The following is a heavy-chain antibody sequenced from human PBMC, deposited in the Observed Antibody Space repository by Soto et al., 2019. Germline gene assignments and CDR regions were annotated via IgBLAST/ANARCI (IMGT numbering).Heavy chain of an antibody. Sequence: GGSLRLSCAASGFTFSTYSMNWVRQAPGKGLEWVSYISYATDTIYYADSVKGRFTISRDNAKNSLYLQMSSLRDEDTAMYYCAREMATITEIDYWGQGTLVTVSS. V-gene: IGHV3-48*02. J-gene: IGHJ4*02. CDR2: ISYATDTI. CDR1: GFTFSTYS. D-gene: IGHD5-12*01. CDR3: AREMATITEIDY.